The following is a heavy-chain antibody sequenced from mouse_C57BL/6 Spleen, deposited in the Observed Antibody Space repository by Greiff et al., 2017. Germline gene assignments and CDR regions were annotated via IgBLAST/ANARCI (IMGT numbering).Heavy chain of an antibody. CDR3: ASSITSVGRGYFDY. D-gene: IGHD1-1*01. V-gene: IGHV1-61*01. Sequence: QVQLQQPGAELVRPGSSVKLSCKASGYTFTSYWMAWVQQRPGQGLEWIGNIYPSDSETHYNQKFKDKVTLTVDKSSSTAYMQLSSLTSEDSAVYYCASSITSVGRGYFDYWGQGTTLTVSS. CDR2: IYPSDSET. CDR1: GYTFTSYW. J-gene: IGHJ2*01.